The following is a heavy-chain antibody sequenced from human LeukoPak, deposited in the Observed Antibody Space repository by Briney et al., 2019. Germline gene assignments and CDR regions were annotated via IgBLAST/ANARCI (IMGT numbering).Heavy chain of an antibody. Sequence: PGGSLRLSCAASGFTFSSYAMHWVRQAPGKGLEWVAVISYDGSNKYYADSVKGRFTISIDNSKNTLYLQMNSLRAEDTAVYYCARGSTVTTEDYYYGMDVWGQGTTVTVSS. J-gene: IGHJ6*02. V-gene: IGHV3-30-3*01. CDR1: GFTFSSYA. CDR3: ARGSTVTTEDYYYGMDV. D-gene: IGHD4-17*01. CDR2: ISYDGSNK.